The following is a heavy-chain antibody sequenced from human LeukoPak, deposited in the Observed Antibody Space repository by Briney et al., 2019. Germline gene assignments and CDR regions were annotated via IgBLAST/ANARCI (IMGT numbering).Heavy chain of an antibody. D-gene: IGHD1-26*01. CDR3: ARDSISGSYVHYDN. V-gene: IGHV7-4-1*02. Sequence: ASVKVSCKASGYTFNRYGMNWVRQAPGQGLEWMGWINTNTGNPTYAQGFTGRFVFSLDTSVSSAYLQINSLKAEDTAVYYCARDSISGSYVHYDNWGQGTLVTVSS. CDR1: GYTFNRYG. CDR2: INTNTGNP. J-gene: IGHJ4*02.